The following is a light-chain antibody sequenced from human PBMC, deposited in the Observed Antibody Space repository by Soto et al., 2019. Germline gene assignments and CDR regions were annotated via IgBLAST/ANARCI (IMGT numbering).Light chain of an antibody. V-gene: IGLV2-8*01. CDR2: GVT. CDR3: CSYAGTRAV. CDR1: SSDVGGFDW. Sequence: HSVLTQPPSASGSPGQSVTISCTGSSSDVGGFDWVSWYQQHPGKVPKLMIYGVTKRPSGVPDRFSGSKSGNTASLTASGLQAEDEADYYCCSYAGTRAVFGTGTKVTVL. J-gene: IGLJ1*01.